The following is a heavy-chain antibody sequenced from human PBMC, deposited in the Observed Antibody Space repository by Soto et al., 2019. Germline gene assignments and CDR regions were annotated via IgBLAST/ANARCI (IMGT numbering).Heavy chain of an antibody. CDR1: GFTFSSYG. V-gene: IGHV3-30*18. Sequence: QVQLVESGGGVVQPGRSLRLSCAASGFTFSSYGMHWVRQAPGKGLEWVAVISYDGSNKYYADSVKGRFTISRDNSKNTLYLQMNSLRAEDTAVYSCAKGRPFTIFGPFDPWGQGTLVTVSS. CDR3: AKGRPFTIFGPFDP. CDR2: ISYDGSNK. D-gene: IGHD3-3*01. J-gene: IGHJ5*02.